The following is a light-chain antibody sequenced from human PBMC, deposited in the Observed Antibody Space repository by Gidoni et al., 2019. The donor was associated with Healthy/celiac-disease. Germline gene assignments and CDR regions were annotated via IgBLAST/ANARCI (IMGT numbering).Light chain of an antibody. Sequence: DLQMTQSPSSLSASVGDRVTITCRASQSISSYLNWYQQKPGKAPKLLIYAASSLQSGVPSRFSGSGSGTDFTLTSSSLQPEDFATYYCQQSYSTPRTFXQXTKLEIK. V-gene: IGKV1-39*01. CDR2: AAS. CDR3: QQSYSTPRT. CDR1: QSISSY. J-gene: IGKJ2*01.